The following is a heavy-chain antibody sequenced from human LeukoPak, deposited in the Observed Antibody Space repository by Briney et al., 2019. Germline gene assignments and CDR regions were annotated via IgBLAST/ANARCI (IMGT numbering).Heavy chain of an antibody. CDR2: IRSDGSNK. V-gene: IGHV3-30*02. CDR1: GFTFSSYG. J-gene: IGHJ4*02. D-gene: IGHD1-20*01. CDR3: AKIPTPGITGTTYFDY. Sequence: GGSLRLSCAASGFTFSSYGMHWVRQTPGKGLEWVAFIRSDGSNKYYADSVKGRFTISRDNSKNTLYLQMNSLRAEDTTEYYCAKIPTPGITGTTYFDYWGQGTLVTVSS.